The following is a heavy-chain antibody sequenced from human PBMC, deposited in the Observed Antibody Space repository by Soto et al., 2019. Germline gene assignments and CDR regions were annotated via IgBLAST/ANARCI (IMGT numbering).Heavy chain of an antibody. CDR2: VSPENRNA. J-gene: IGHJ4*02. D-gene: IGHD1-1*01. CDR1: GYTFTEYD. Sequence: QVQVVQSRAEVKKPGASVKVSCKTSGYTFTEYDINWVRQAPGQGPEYMGWVSPENRNAGYAPQFRGRVSMTTDTTVSTAYLELTNLTFEGTAVYDCEVTTGFWAQGNMVTVSS. V-gene: IGHV1-8*01. CDR3: EVTTGF.